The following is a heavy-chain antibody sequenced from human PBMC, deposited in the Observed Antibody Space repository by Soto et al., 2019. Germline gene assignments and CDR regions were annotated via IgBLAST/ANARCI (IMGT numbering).Heavy chain of an antibody. Sequence: QVQLVESGGGLVKPGGSLRLSCAASGFTFSDYYMSWIRQAPGKGLEWVSYISSSGSTIYYADSVKGRFTISRDNAKNLLYLQMNSLRAEDTAVYYCARVTHSSSWYYSGNYPEYYFDYWGQGTLVTVSS. V-gene: IGHV3-11*01. CDR1: GFTFSDYY. CDR2: ISSSGSTI. J-gene: IGHJ4*02. CDR3: ARVTHSSSWYYSGNYPEYYFDY. D-gene: IGHD6-13*01.